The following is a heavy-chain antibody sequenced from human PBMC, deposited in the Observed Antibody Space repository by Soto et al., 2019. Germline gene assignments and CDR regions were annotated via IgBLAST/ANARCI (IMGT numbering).Heavy chain of an antibody. D-gene: IGHD6-6*01. CDR2: ISSDGSNK. CDR1: GFTFSNYA. CDR3: AGSNSGGINWFDP. V-gene: IGHV3-30-3*01. Sequence: QVQLVESGGGVVQPGRSLRLSCAASGFTFSNYAMHWVRQAPGKGLEWVAVISSDGSNKFYADSVKGRLTISRDNSMNTLYLQVNSLRAEETALYYCAGSNSGGINWFDPWGQGTLVIVAS. J-gene: IGHJ5*02.